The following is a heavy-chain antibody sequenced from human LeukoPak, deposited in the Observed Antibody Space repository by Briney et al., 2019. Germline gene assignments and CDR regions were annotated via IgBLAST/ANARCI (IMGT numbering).Heavy chain of an antibody. D-gene: IGHD6-19*01. J-gene: IGHJ4*02. CDR3: ARTSSSGLVGGYYFDY. Sequence: SETLSLTCTVSGYFISSGYYWGWIRQPPGKGLPWIGSIHHSGSTYYNPSLKSRVTISVDTSKNQFSLKLSSVTAADTAVCYCARTSSSGLVGGYYFDYWGQGTLVTVSS. CDR2: IHHSGST. V-gene: IGHV4-38-2*02. CDR1: GYFISSGYY.